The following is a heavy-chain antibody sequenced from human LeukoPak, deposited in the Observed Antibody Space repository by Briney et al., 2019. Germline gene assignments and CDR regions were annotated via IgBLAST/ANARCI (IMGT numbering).Heavy chain of an antibody. Sequence: SETLSLTCTVSGGSISSYYWSWIRQPPGKGLEWIGCIYYSGSTNYNPSLKSRVTISVDTSKNQFSLKLSSVTAADTAVYYCAGGQWLPIDYWGQGTLVTVSS. CDR3: AGGQWLPIDY. CDR2: IYYSGST. D-gene: IGHD6-19*01. CDR1: GGSISSYY. J-gene: IGHJ4*02. V-gene: IGHV4-59*01.